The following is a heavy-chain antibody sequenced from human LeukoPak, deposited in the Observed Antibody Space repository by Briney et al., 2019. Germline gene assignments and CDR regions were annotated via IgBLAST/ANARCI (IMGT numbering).Heavy chain of an antibody. D-gene: IGHD6-19*01. V-gene: IGHV3-23*01. CDR1: GFTFGDYA. CDR3: AKDGAPQWLASDDAFDI. Sequence: GGSLRLSCTASGFTFGDYAMTWVRQAPGKGLEWVSSISGTGGSTYYADSVKGRFTISRDNSKNTLYLQMNSLRAEDTAVYYCAKDGAPQWLASDDAFDIWGRGTMVTVSS. J-gene: IGHJ3*02. CDR2: ISGTGGST.